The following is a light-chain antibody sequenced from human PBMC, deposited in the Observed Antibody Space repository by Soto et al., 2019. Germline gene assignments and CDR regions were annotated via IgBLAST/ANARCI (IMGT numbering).Light chain of an antibody. CDR1: TSDFSRYNY. V-gene: IGLV2-14*01. CDR2: EAS. J-gene: IGLJ1*01. CDR3: SSYTASTTLFL. Sequence: QSVLTQPASVSGSPGQSITISCTGTTSDFSRYNYVAWYQQLPGKAPKLLIFEASNRPSGVSDRFSGSKSGNTASLTISGLQSDDEADYYCSSYTASTTLFLFGTGTKVTVL.